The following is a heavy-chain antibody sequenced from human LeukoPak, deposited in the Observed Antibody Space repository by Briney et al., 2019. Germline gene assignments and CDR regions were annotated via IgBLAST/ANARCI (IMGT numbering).Heavy chain of an antibody. CDR2: INPNSGGT. V-gene: IGHV1-2*02. D-gene: IGHD3-10*01. CDR3: AREAYYGSGSQWGVEFDY. J-gene: IGHJ4*02. CDR1: GYTFTGYY. Sequence: GASVKVSCKASGYTFTGYYMHWVRQAPGQGLEWMGWINPNSGGTNYAQKFQGRVTMTRDTSISTAYMELSRLRSDDTAVNYCAREAYYGSGSQWGVEFDYWGQGTLVTVSS.